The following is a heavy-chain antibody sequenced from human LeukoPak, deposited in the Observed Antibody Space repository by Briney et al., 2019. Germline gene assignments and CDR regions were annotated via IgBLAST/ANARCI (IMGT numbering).Heavy chain of an antibody. CDR3: ARDPKGGYSYGWGAFDI. J-gene: IGHJ3*02. Sequence: GGSLRPSCAASGFTFSSNAMHWVRQAPGKGLEWVAIISFDGSNKNYADSVKGRFTVSRDNSKNTLYLKMSSLTSEDTAVYYCARDPKGGYSYGWGAFDIWGHGTMVTVSS. CDR1: GFTFSSNA. D-gene: IGHD5-18*01. CDR2: ISFDGSNK. V-gene: IGHV3-30-3*01.